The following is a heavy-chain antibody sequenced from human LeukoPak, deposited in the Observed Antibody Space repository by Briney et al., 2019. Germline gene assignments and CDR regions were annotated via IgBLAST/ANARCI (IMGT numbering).Heavy chain of an antibody. V-gene: IGHV3-7*01. CDR2: IKQDGSET. J-gene: IGHJ4*02. D-gene: IGHD6-13*01. CDR3: ASPSYSGGWYYLDY. CDR1: GFTFSSYW. Sequence: GGSLRLSCAASGFTFSSYWMNWVRQAPGKGLKWVAKIKQDGSETYYVDSVKGRFSISRDNAKNSLYLQMNSLRAEDTAMYYCASPSYSGGWYYLDYWGQGTLVTVSS.